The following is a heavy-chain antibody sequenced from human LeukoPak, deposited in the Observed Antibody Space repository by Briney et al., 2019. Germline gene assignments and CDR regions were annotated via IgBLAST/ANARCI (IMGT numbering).Heavy chain of an antibody. J-gene: IGHJ4*02. CDR1: GGTFSSYV. D-gene: IGHD3-22*01. CDR2: IIPILGIA. V-gene: IGHV1-69*04. Sequence: GASVKVSCKASGGTFSSYVISWVRQAPGQGLEWMGRIIPILGIANYAQKFQGRVTITADKSRSTAYMELSSLRSEDTAVYYCASPPADYYDSRDYFDYWGQGTLVTVSS. CDR3: ASPPADYYDSRDYFDY.